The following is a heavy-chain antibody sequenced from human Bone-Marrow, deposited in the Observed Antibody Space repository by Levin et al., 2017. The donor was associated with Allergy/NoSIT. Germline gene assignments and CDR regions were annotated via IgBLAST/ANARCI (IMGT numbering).Heavy chain of an antibody. Sequence: AGGSLRLSCAASGFTFSSYSMNWVRQAPGKGLEWVSYISSSSSTIYYADSVKGRFTISRDNAKNSLYLQMNSLRAEDTAVYYCARDLSIVHSSGWYVLGCLDYWGQGTLVTVSS. CDR1: GFTFSSYS. J-gene: IGHJ4*02. CDR3: ARDLSIVHSSGWYVLGCLDY. CDR2: ISSSSSTI. V-gene: IGHV3-48*04. D-gene: IGHD6-19*01.